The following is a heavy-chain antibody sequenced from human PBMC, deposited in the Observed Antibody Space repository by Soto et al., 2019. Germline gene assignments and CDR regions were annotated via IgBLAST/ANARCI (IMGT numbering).Heavy chain of an antibody. CDR3: ARGWNYYGTDV. Sequence: GGSLRLSCAASGFTFSSYWMHWVRQAPGKGLVWVSRINSDGSSTSYADSVKGRFTISRDNAKNTLYLQMNSLRAEDTAVYYCARGWNYYGTDVWGQGTTVTVSS. D-gene: IGHD3-3*01. J-gene: IGHJ6*02. CDR2: INSDGSST. V-gene: IGHV3-74*01. CDR1: GFTFSSYW.